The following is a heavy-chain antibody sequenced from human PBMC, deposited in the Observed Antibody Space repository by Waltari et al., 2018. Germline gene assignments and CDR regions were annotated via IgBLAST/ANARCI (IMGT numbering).Heavy chain of an antibody. CDR2: IYYRWST. CDR3: ARREDTGQSWFDP. D-gene: IGHD2-15*01. CDR1: GGSISSYY. V-gene: IGHV4-59*08. Sequence: QVQLQESGPGLVKPSETLSLTCTVSGGSISSYYWSWIRQPPGKGLEWIGYIYYRWSTNYNPSRKSRVTISVDTSKNQFSLKLSSVTAADTAVYYCARREDTGQSWFDPWGQGTLVTVSS. J-gene: IGHJ5*02.